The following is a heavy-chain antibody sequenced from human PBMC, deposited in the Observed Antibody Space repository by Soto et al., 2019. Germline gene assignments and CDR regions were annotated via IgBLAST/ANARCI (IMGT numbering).Heavy chain of an antibody. J-gene: IGHJ6*02. CDR3: ARESSTRLLYYYYGMDV. D-gene: IGHD2-2*01. CDR1: GYTFTGYY. V-gene: IGHV1-2*04. Sequence: QVQLVQSGAEVKKPGASVNVSCKASGYTFTGYYMHWVRQAPGQGLEWMGWINPNSGGTNYAQKFQGWVTMTRDTSISTAYMELSRLRSDDTAVYYCARESSTRLLYYYYGMDVWGQGTTVTVSS. CDR2: INPNSGGT.